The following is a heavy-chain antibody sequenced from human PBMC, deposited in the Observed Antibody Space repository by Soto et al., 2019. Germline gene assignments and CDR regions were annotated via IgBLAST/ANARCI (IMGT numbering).Heavy chain of an antibody. Sequence: QVQLQESGPGLVRPSQTLSLTCTVSAGSISTINYYWSWIRQHLEKGLEWIGYISYSGSTFYHSSLKSRVTISLDTSKKQFSLTLTSVTAADTAVYYCARSAQWDGFDPWGQGTMVTVSS. J-gene: IGHJ3*01. CDR3: ARSAQWDGFDP. V-gene: IGHV4-31*03. CDR1: AGSISTINYY. D-gene: IGHD2-8*01. CDR2: ISYSGST.